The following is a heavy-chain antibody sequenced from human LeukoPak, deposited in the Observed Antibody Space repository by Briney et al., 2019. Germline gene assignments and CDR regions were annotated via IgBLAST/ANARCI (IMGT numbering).Heavy chain of an antibody. V-gene: IGHV1-69*13. CDR1: GGTFSSYA. CDR3: ATYSSSWSGGDFDY. Sequence: SVKVSCKASGGTFSSYAISGVRQAPGQGLEWMGGIIPIFGTANYAQKFQGRVTITADESTSTAYMELSSLRSEDTAVYYCATYSSSWSGGDFDYWGQRTLVTVSS. J-gene: IGHJ4*02. CDR2: IIPIFGTA. D-gene: IGHD6-13*01.